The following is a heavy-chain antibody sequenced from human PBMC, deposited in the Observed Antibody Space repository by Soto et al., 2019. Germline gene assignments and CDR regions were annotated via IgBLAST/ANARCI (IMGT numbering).Heavy chain of an antibody. Sequence: PGGSLRLSCAASGFTFSSYDMHWVRQATGKGLEWVSAIGTAGDTYYPGSVKGRFTISRDNSKNTLYLQMNNLRVEDTAVYYCAKDRPGSGPDFDFWGQGTQVTVSS. V-gene: IGHV3-13*01. J-gene: IGHJ4*02. D-gene: IGHD2-15*01. CDR2: IGTAGDT. CDR1: GFTFSSYD. CDR3: AKDRPGSGPDFDF.